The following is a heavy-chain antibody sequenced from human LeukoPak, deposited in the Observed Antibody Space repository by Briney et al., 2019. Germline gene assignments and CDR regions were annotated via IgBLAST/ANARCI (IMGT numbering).Heavy chain of an antibody. Sequence: PSETLSLTCSVSGGSINNYYWSWIRQPPGKGLEWIGHISYSGNTNYNSSLRSRVTISVDTSNNQFSLRLSSVTAADTAVYYCARDSYTGSHFEDTFDIWGLGTMVTVSS. D-gene: IGHD1-26*01. J-gene: IGHJ3*02. V-gene: IGHV4-59*01. CDR3: ARDSYTGSHFEDTFDI. CDR2: ISYSGNT. CDR1: GGSINNYY.